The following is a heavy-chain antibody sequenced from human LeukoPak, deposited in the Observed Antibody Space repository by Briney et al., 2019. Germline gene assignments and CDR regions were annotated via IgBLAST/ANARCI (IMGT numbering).Heavy chain of an antibody. CDR2: INPNSGGT. V-gene: IGHV1-2*02. CDR3: ARELFGSGSCPDY. D-gene: IGHD3-10*01. CDR1: GYTFTGYY. Sequence: GASVKVSCKASGYTFTGYYMHWVRQAPGQGLEWMGWINPNSGGTNYEQKFQGRVTMTRDTSISTAYMELSRLRSDDTAVYYCARELFGSGSCPDYWGQGTLVTVSS. J-gene: IGHJ4*02.